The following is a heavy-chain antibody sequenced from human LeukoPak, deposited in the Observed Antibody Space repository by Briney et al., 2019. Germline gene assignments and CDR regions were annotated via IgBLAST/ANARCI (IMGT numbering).Heavy chain of an antibody. CDR1: GGSISSRSYY. Sequence: PSETLSLTCTVSGGSISSRSYYWGWIRQPPGKGLEWIGSLYYSGSTYYNPSLKSRVSISVDTSKNQFSLKASSVTAADTAVYYCASSILTGYFTKSEFDYWGQGTLVTVSS. CDR3: ASSILTGYFTKSEFDY. V-gene: IGHV4-39*01. CDR2: LYYSGST. J-gene: IGHJ4*02. D-gene: IGHD3-9*01.